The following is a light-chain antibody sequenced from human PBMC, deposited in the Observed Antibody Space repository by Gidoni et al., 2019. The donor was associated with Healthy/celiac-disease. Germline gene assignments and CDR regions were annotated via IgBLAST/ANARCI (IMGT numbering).Light chain of an antibody. CDR1: SGHSTYI. Sequence: QPVLTPSSSASASLGSSVNLTCTLSSGHSTYIIAWHQQQPGKAPRYLMKLEGSGSYNKGSGVPDRFSGSSSGADRYLTISNLQSEDEADYYCETWDSNTWVFGGGTKLTVV. CDR2: LEGSGSY. V-gene: IGLV4-60*03. J-gene: IGLJ3*02. CDR3: ETWDSNTWV.